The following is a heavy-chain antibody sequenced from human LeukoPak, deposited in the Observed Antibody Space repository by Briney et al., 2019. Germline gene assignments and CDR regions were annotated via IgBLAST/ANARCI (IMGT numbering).Heavy chain of an antibody. CDR2: IYPGDSDT. D-gene: IGHD4-17*01. CDR3: ATRHYGDYQFDSQFDY. J-gene: IGHJ4*02. V-gene: IGHV5-51*01. CDR1: GYSFTSYW. Sequence: GESLKISCKGSGYSFTSYWIGWVRQMPGNGLEWMGIIYPGDSDTRYSPSFQGQVTISADKSISTAYLQWSSLKASDTAMYYCATRHYGDYQFDSQFDYWGQGTLVTVSS.